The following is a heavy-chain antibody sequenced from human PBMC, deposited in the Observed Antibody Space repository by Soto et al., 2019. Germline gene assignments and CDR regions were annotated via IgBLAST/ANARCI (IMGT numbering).Heavy chain of an antibody. CDR1: GGSFSGYY. CDR3: ARGSRRKYYYYYYYMDV. CDR2: INHSGST. J-gene: IGHJ6*03. V-gene: IGHV4-34*01. Sequence: PSETLSLTCAVYGGSFSGYYWSWIRQPPGKGLEWIGEINHSGSTNYNPSLKSRVTISVDTSKNQFSLKLSSVTAAGTAVYYCARGSRRKYYYYYYYMDVWGKGTTVTVSS.